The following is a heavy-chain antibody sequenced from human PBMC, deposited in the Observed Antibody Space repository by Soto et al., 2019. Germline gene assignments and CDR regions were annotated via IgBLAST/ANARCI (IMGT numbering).Heavy chain of an antibody. CDR2: IIPIFGTA. V-gene: IGHV1-69*13. J-gene: IGHJ6*02. CDR3: ARGDKYSSSSAYYYYGMDV. D-gene: IGHD6-6*01. Sequence: SVKVSFKASGGTFSSYAISWVRQAPGQGLEWMGGIIPIFGTANYAQKFQGRVTITADESTSTAYMELSSLRSEDTAVYYCARGDKYSSSSAYYYYGMDVWGQGTTVTVSS. CDR1: GGTFSSYA.